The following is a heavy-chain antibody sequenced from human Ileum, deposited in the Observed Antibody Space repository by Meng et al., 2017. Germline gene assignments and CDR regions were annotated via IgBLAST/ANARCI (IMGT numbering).Heavy chain of an antibody. Sequence: QVPLNESGRRRVRPSGTLSLACTVSGGSVSSGSYYWSWIRQPPGKGLEWIGHIYYSGSTNYNPSLKSRVTISVDMSKNQFSLKLNSVTAADTAIYFCARSSTSPASYFFDYWGQGTLVTVSS. D-gene: IGHD6-6*01. CDR3: ARSSTSPASYFFDY. V-gene: IGHV4-61*01. CDR2: IYYSGST. J-gene: IGHJ4*02. CDR1: GGSVSSGSYY.